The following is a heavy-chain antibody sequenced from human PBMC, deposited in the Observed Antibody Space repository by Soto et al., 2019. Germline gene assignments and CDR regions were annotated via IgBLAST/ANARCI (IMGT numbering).Heavy chain of an antibody. CDR3: AIMNGYFGY. J-gene: IGHJ4*02. CDR1: GFSFSTYS. D-gene: IGHD3-16*01. V-gene: IGHV3-23*01. Sequence: PGGSLRLSCADSGFSFSTYSMSWVRQTPGKGLEWVSAITATGDRTYYADSVTGRFTISRDNSKKTHYLQMTSLRADGTAKYYCAIMNGYFGYSGQGPPGTVSS. CDR2: ITATGDRT.